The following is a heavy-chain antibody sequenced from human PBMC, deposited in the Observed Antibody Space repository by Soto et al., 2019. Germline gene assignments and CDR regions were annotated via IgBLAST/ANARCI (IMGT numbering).Heavy chain of an antibody. D-gene: IGHD2-15*01. CDR3: ARGYCSGGSCYEFDP. V-gene: IGHV4-59*01. CDR1: GGSISSFY. Sequence: ETLSLTCTVSGGSISSFYWSWLRQPPGKGLEWIGYIYYIGSTNYNPSLTSRVTISVDTSKNQFSLKLSSVTAADTAVYYCARGYCSGGSCYEFDPWGQGTLVTVSS. CDR2: IYYIGST. J-gene: IGHJ5*02.